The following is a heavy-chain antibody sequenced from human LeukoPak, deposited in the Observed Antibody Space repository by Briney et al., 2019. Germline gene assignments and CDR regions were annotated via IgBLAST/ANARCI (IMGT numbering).Heavy chain of an antibody. J-gene: IGHJ4*02. V-gene: IGHV1-2*02. CDR3: ARESRSHSSSWYPPPDY. CDR2: INPNSGGT. D-gene: IGHD6-13*01. Sequence: ASVKVSCKASGYTFTGYYMHWVRQAPGQGLEWMGWINPNSGGTNYAQKFQGRVTMTRDTSISTAYMELSRPRSDDTAVYYCARESRSHSSSWYPPPDYWGQGTLVTVSS. CDR1: GYTFTGYY.